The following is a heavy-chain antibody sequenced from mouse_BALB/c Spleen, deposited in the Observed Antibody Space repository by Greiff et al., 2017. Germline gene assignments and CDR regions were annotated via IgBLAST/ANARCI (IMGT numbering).Heavy chain of an antibody. D-gene: IGHD1-1*01. CDR3: ARNPHYYGSREVSPYYAMDY. J-gene: IGHJ4*01. CDR1: GYTFTSYW. CDR2: INPSNGRT. V-gene: IGHV1S81*02. Sequence: QVHVKQPGAELVKPGASVKLSCKASGYTFTSYWMHWVKQRPGQGLEWIGEINPSNGRTNYNEKFKSKATLTVDKSSSTAYMQLSSLTSEDSAVYYCARNPHYYGSREVSPYYAMDYWGQGTSVTVSS.